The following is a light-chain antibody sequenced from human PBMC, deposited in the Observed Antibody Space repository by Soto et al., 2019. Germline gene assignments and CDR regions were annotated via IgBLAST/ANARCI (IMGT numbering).Light chain of an antibody. CDR1: SSDVGSYNL. CDR2: EGS. J-gene: IGLJ1*01. CDR3: CSYAGSSTWV. Sequence: QSALTQPASVSGSPGQSITISCTGTSSDVGSYNLVSWYQQHPGKAPKLMIYEGSKRPSGVSNRFSGSKSGNTASLTISGLQPEDEADYYCCSYAGSSTWVFGTGTKLTVL. V-gene: IGLV2-23*01.